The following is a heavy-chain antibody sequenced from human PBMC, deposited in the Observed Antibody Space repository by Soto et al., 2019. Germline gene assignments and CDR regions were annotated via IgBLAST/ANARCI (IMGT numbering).Heavy chain of an antibody. D-gene: IGHD3-22*01. CDR1: GGTFSSYA. J-gene: IGHJ3*02. Sequence: QVQLVQSGAEVKKPGSSVKVSCKASGGTFSSYAISWVRQAPGQGLEWMGGIIPIFGTANYAQKFQGRVTITADESTSTAYMELSSLRSEDTAVYYCARAPGTDYYDSSGYYSHSAFDIWGQGTMVTVSS. CDR2: IIPIFGTA. CDR3: ARAPGTDYYDSSGYYSHSAFDI. V-gene: IGHV1-69*12.